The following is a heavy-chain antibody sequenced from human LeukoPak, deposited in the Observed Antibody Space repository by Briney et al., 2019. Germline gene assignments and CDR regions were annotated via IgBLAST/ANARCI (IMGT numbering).Heavy chain of an antibody. CDR3: AREYSGSYYPKPGYFDY. CDR2: INPNSSGT. CDR1: GYTFTVYY. J-gene: IGHJ4*02. D-gene: IGHD1-26*01. V-gene: IGHV1-2*02. Sequence: VNVSCKAYGYTFTVYYMHWARQAPGQGLEWMGWINPNSSGTKYAQKFPGRVTMTRDTSISTAYMELSRLRSDDTAVYYCAREYSGSYYPKPGYFDYWGQGTLVTVSS.